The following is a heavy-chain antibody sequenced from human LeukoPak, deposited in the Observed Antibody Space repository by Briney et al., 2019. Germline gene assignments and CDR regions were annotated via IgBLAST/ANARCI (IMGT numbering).Heavy chain of an antibody. D-gene: IGHD4-17*01. V-gene: IGHV4-31*03. J-gene: IGHJ4*02. CDR1: GGSISSGGYY. Sequence: SEALSLTCTVSGGSISSGGYYWRWIRQHPGRGLEWIGYIYYSGSTYYNPSLKSRVTISVDTSKNQFSLKLSSVTAADTAVYYCARGIATATVTTEIDYWGQGTLVTVSS. CDR3: ARGIATATVTTEIDY. CDR2: IYYSGST.